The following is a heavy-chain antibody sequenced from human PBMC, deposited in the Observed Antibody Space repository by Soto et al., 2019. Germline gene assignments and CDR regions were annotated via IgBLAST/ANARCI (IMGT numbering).Heavy chain of an antibody. V-gene: IGHV4-61*01. J-gene: IGHJ4*02. CDR1: GVSVSSGSSC. CDR2: IYHTGIT. Sequence: SESLSLSCSVSGVSVSSGSSCWRWVRQPPGKGLESIGYIYHTGITKSNPALRSRVTLSVDTSKNQFSLNLKSVTAADTAVYYCARDRGTDDSWGQGTLVTVS. CDR3: ARDRGTDDS.